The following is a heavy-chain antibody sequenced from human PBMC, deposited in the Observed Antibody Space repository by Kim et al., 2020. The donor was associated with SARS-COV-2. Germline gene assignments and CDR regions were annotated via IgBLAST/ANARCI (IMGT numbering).Heavy chain of an antibody. V-gene: IGHV4-39*01. D-gene: IGHD6-13*01. CDR3: ASRGAAAKFDY. J-gene: IGHJ4*02. CDR2: T. Sequence: TYYNPSLKSRVTISVDTSKNQFSLKLSSVTAADTAVYYCASRGAAAKFDYWGQGTLVTVSS.